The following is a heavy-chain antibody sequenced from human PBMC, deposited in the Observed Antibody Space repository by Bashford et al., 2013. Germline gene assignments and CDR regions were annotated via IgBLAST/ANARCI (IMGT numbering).Heavy chain of an antibody. CDR1: VFPFSIYN. D-gene: IGHD1-26*01. V-gene: IGHV3-48*01. Sequence: GGSLRLSCASLLVFPFSIYNMHWVRQAPGRGLGVGFDTISGSSKTIYYADSVKGRFTISRDNARNSLFLQMNSLRAEDTAVYYCARDRPSSGSPYDFDHWGRGTLVTVSS. CDR2: ISGSSKTI. J-gene: IGHJ4*02. CDR3: ARDRPSSGSPYDFDH.